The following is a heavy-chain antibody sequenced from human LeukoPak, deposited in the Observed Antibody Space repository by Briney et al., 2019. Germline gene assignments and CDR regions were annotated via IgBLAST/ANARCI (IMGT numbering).Heavy chain of an antibody. CDR2: VHYSGTA. J-gene: IGHJ4*02. CDR3: ARASIVATIDY. V-gene: IGHV4-59*12. CDR1: DGSITNYD. Sequence: SETLSLTCTVSDGSITNYDWSWVRQPPGKGLEFIGHVHYSGTANYNPSLKSRVTISVDTSKNQFSLKLSSVTAADTAVYYCARASIVATIDYWGQGTLVTVSS. D-gene: IGHD5-12*01.